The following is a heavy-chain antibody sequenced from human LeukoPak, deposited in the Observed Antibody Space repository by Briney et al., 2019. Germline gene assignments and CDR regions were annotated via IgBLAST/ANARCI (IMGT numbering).Heavy chain of an antibody. Sequence: WASVKVSCKASGYTFTSYGISWVRQAPGQGLEWMGWINPNSGGTNYAQKFQGRVTMTRDTSISTAYMELSRLRSDDTAVYCCARVGPEYYFDYWGQGTLVTVSS. CDR3: ARVGPEYYFDY. CDR2: INPNSGGT. D-gene: IGHD1-14*01. CDR1: GYTFTSYG. V-gene: IGHV1-2*02. J-gene: IGHJ4*02.